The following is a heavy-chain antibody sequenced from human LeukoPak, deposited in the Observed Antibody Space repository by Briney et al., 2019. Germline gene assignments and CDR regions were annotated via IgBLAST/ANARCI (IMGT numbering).Heavy chain of an antibody. Sequence: ASAKVSCKASRGTFSSYAISWVRQAPGQGLEWMGGIIPIFGTASYAQKFQGRVTITADESTSTAYMALSSLRSEGTAVYYCARDLTMVRGARYRPYNWFAPWGQGTLVTVSS. J-gene: IGHJ5*02. CDR3: ARDLTMVRGARYRPYNWFAP. CDR2: IIPIFGTA. CDR1: RGTFSSYA. D-gene: IGHD3-10*01. V-gene: IGHV1-69*13.